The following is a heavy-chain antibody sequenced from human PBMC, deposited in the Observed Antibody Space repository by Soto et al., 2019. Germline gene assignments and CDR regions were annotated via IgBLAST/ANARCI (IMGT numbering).Heavy chain of an antibody. J-gene: IGHJ3*02. CDR3: ARGYDYIWGSYRYIGGDAFDI. CDR1: GFTFSDYY. V-gene: IGHV3-11*01. Sequence: QVQLVESGGGLVKPGGSLRLSCAASGFTFSDYYMSWIRQAPGKGLEWVSYISSSGSTIYYADSVKGRFTISRDNAKNSPDLQMNSLRAEDTAVYYCARGYDYIWGSYRYIGGDAFDIWGQGTMVTVSS. D-gene: IGHD3-16*02. CDR2: ISSSGSTI.